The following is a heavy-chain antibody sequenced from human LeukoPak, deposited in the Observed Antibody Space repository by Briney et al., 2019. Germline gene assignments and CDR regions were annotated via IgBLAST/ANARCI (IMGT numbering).Heavy chain of an antibody. J-gene: IGHJ4*02. CDR1: GFTFSSYG. D-gene: IGHD2-8*01. CDR3: ARDCTNGVCYGTDFDY. V-gene: IGHV3-33*01. Sequence: GGSLRLSCAASGFTFSSYGMHWVRQAPGKGLEWVTVIWYDGSNKYYADSVKGRFTISRDNSKNTLYLQMNSLRAEDTAVYYCARDCTNGVCYGTDFDYWGQGTLVTVSS. CDR2: IWYDGSNK.